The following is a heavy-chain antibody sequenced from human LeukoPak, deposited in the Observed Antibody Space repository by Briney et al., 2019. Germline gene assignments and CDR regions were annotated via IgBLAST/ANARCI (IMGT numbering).Heavy chain of an antibody. V-gene: IGHV5-51*01. CDR3: ARRGTAMVIDY. CDR1: GYSFTSYW. J-gene: IGHJ4*02. Sequence: GESLKISCKGSGYSFTSYWIGWVRQMPGKGLEWMGIIYPGDFDTRYSPSFQGQVTISADKSISTAYLQWSSLTASDTAIYYCARRGTAMVIDYWGQGTLVTVSS. CDR2: IYPGDFDT. D-gene: IGHD5-18*01.